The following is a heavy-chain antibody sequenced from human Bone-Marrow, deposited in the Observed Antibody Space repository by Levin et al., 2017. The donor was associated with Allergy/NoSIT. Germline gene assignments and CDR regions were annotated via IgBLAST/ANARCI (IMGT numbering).Heavy chain of an antibody. CDR1: GFSLTSDGVA. CDR2: IYGDDEK. J-gene: IGHJ4*02. Sequence: SGPTLVKPTQTLTLTCTFSGFSLTSDGVAVGWIRQPPGKALEWLGIIYGDDEKRYRPSLKSRLTITKDTSSNQVVLTMTNMDPVDTATYYCAHRLRYCYGGRCYSAFDHWGQGALVTVSS. V-gene: IGHV2-5*02. D-gene: IGHD2-15*01. CDR3: AHRLRYCYGGRCYSAFDH.